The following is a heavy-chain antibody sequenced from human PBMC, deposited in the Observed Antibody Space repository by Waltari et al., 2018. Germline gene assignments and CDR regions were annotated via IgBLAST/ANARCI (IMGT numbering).Heavy chain of an antibody. D-gene: IGHD4-17*01. CDR3: ARGHDYYFDY. CDR2: LPHSGTA. V-gene: IGHV4-31*01. CDR1: GDSLNSANYY. J-gene: IGHJ4*02. Sequence: QVHLQESGPGLVKPSQTLSLNCTVSGDSLNSANYYWSWIRQLPEKGLEWSGYLPHSGTAYYNPSLKDLVTMSIDPSKNQFSLRLSSVTAADTAVYFCARGHDYYFDYWGQGILVAVSS.